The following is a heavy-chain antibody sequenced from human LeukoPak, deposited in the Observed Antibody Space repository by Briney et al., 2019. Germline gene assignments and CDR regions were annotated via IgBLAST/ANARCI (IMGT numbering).Heavy chain of an antibody. Sequence: PSETLSLTCTVSGGSVSSGSYYWSWIRQPPGKGLEWIGYIYYSGCTNYNPSLKSRVTISVDTSKNQFSLKLSSVTAADTAVYYCARGVPKNYYYGMDVWGKGTTVTVSS. J-gene: IGHJ6*04. V-gene: IGHV4-61*01. CDR2: IYYSGCT. CDR3: ARGVPKNYYYGMDV. CDR1: GGSVSSGSYY.